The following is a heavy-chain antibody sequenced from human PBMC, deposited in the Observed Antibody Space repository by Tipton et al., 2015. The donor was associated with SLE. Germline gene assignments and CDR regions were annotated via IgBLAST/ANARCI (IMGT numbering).Heavy chain of an antibody. D-gene: IGHD4/OR15-4a*01. CDR3: ARDMVITLRGHEY. J-gene: IGHJ4*02. CDR2: ISSKGST. V-gene: IGHV3-64*01. Sequence: SLRLSCAASGFTFSSFAMHWVRQAPGKGLEYVSAISSKGSTYYANSVKGRFTISRDNSKNTLYLQMGSLRAEDMAVYYCARDMVITLRGHEYWGQGTLVTVSS. CDR1: GFTFSSFA.